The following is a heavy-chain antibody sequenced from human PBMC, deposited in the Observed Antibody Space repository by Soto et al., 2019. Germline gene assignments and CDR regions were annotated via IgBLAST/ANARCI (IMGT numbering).Heavy chain of an antibody. D-gene: IGHD2-21*02. CDR2: IWYDGSNK. Sequence: QVQLVESGGGVVQPGRSLRLSCAASGFTFSTYGRHWVRQAPGKGLEWVAVIWYDGSNKYYADSVKGRFTISRDNSKNTLYLQMNSLRAEDTGVYYCARGWYCGGDCYEWYFDLWGRGPLVTVSP. CDR3: ARGWYCGGDCYEWYFDL. J-gene: IGHJ2*01. V-gene: IGHV3-33*01. CDR1: GFTFSTYG.